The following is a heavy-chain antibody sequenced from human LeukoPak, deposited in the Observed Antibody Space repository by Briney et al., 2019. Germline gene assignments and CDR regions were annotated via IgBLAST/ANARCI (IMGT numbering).Heavy chain of an antibody. Sequence: SETLSLTCTVSGGSVSSNTYYWNWIRKSPGKGLEWVGFVYYSGRTKYNPSLKSRVTISIDTSKNQVSLKLRSVTAADTAMYFCVREASTSYYDSSGYYRQTETFDVWGQGTMVTVSS. CDR2: VYYSGRT. CDR1: GGSVSSNTYY. V-gene: IGHV4-61*01. CDR3: VREASTSYYDSSGYYRQTETFDV. J-gene: IGHJ3*01. D-gene: IGHD3-22*01.